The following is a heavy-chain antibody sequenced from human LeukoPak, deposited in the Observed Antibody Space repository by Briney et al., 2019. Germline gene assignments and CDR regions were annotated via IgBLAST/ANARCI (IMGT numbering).Heavy chain of an antibody. J-gene: IGHJ5*02. V-gene: IGHV4-30-2*01. D-gene: IGHD6-19*01. CDR2: IYHSGST. CDR1: GGSISSGGYS. Sequence: NPSQTLSLTCAVSGGSISSGGYSWSWIRQPPGKGLEWIGYIYHSGSTYYNPSLKSRVTISVDRSKNQFSLKLSSVTAADTAVYYCARERYSSGWYRWFDPWGQGTLVTVSS. CDR3: ARERYSSGWYRWFDP.